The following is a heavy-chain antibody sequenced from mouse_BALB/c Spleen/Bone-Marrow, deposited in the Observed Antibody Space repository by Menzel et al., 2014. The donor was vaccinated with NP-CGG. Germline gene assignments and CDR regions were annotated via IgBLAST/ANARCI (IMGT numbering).Heavy chain of an antibody. V-gene: IGHV1-54*01. CDR1: GFALTNYL. D-gene: IGHD4-1*01. Sequence: VNLLESGAELVRPWTSVRVSCKASGFALTNYLVERVKQWPGQGLEWIGVMNPGRGGINYTEKFRVKATLTADNSSNIFYMQLSSLTSDDSMIYCCARALGRGFAYWGQGPPGTVSA. CDR2: MNPGRGGI. CDR3: ARALGRGFAY. J-gene: IGHJ3*01.